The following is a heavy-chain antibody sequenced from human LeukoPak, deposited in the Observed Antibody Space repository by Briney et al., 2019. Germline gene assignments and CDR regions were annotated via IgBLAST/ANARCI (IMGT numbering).Heavy chain of an antibody. V-gene: IGHV4-59*01. CDR1: GGSISSYY. J-gene: IGHJ6*03. D-gene: IGHD6-19*01. Sequence: SETLSLTCTVSGGSISSYYWSWIRQPPGKGLEWIGYIYYSGSTNYNPSLKSRVTISVDTSKNQFSLKLSSVTAADTAVYYCARVVRYSSGWYYYYYYYMDVWGKGTTVTISS. CDR3: ARVVRYSSGWYYYYYYYMDV. CDR2: IYYSGST.